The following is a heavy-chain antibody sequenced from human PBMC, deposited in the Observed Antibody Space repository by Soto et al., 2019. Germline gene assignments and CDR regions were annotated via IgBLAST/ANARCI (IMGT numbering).Heavy chain of an antibody. CDR2: VDHAGST. CDR3: AGSTEWRLDY. D-gene: IGHD3-3*01. CDR1: GGSISTNW. J-gene: IGHJ4*02. V-gene: IGHV4-4*02. Sequence: QVQLQESGPGLVKPSGTLSLTCAVSGGSISTNWWSWVRQPPGKGLEWIGEVDHAGSTNYNASLKSRVTLSVDKSKNQFSLNLISLTAADTAVYYCAGSTEWRLDYWGQGSLVTVSS.